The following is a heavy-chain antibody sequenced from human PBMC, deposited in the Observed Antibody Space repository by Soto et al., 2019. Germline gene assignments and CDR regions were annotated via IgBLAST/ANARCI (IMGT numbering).Heavy chain of an antibody. Sequence: QVQLQESGPGLVKPSETLSLTCTVSGGSINSYYWSWIRQPPGKGLEWIGYIYYSGSTNYNPSLKSRFTISADTSKNQLSLKLSSVTAADTAVYYCARHISSGTNIAAIRAFDPWGQGTLVTVSS. CDR2: IYYSGST. D-gene: IGHD1-7*01. CDR1: GGSINSYY. J-gene: IGHJ5*02. CDR3: ARHISSGTNIAAIRAFDP. V-gene: IGHV4-59*08.